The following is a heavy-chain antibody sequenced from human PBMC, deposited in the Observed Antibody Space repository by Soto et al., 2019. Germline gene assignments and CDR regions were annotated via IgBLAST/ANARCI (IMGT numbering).Heavy chain of an antibody. CDR2: INHSGST. Sequence: LSLPCAVYGGSFSGYYWSWIRQPPGKGLEWIGEINHSGSTNYNPSLKSRVTISVDTSKNQFSLKLSSVTAADTAVYYCARVGSGWPELNFDYWGQGTLVTVSS. V-gene: IGHV4-34*01. J-gene: IGHJ4*02. CDR1: GGSFSGYY. CDR3: ARVGSGWPELNFDY. D-gene: IGHD6-19*01.